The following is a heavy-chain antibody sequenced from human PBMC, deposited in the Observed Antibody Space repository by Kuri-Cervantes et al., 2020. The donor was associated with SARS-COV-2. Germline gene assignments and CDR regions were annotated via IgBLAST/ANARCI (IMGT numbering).Heavy chain of an antibody. Sequence: LSLTSAASGFTFSSYGMHWVRQAPVKGLEWVAFIRYDGSNKYYADSVKGRFTNSRDNSKNTLYLQMNSLRVEDTAVYYGEKAKGITIIGVVSLPHGYFDLWGRGTLVTVSS. J-gene: IGHJ2*01. CDR1: GFTFSSYG. D-gene: IGHD3-3*01. CDR3: EKAKGITIIGVVSLPHGYFDL. V-gene: IGHV3-30*02. CDR2: IRYDGSNK.